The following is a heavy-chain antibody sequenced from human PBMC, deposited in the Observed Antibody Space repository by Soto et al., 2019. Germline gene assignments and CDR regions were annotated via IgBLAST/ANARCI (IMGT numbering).Heavy chain of an antibody. V-gene: IGHV4-31*03. CDR1: GGSISSNGHY. J-gene: IGHJ4*02. D-gene: IGHD6-19*01. CDR2: IYYTGNT. CDR3: AREQWGFDS. Sequence: QVQLQESGPELVKPSQTLSLTCTVSGGSISSNGHYWTWIRQDPGKGLEWIAYIYYTGNTYYNPSLKSRLSISVDTSKNQFSLKLRSVTAADTAVYYCAREQWGFDSWGQGTLVTVSS.